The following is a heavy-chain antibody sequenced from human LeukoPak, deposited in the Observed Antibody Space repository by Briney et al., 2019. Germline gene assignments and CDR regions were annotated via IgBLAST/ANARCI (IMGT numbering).Heavy chain of an antibody. Sequence: SETLSLTCTVSGGSISSSSYYWGWIRQPPGKGLEWIGEINHSGSTNYNPSLKSRVTISVDTSKNQFSLKLSSVTAADTAVYYCAQATIFGVVPLFDPWGQGTLVTVSS. CDR3: AQATIFGVVPLFDP. V-gene: IGHV4-39*07. CDR2: INHSGST. J-gene: IGHJ5*02. D-gene: IGHD3-3*01. CDR1: GGSISSSSYY.